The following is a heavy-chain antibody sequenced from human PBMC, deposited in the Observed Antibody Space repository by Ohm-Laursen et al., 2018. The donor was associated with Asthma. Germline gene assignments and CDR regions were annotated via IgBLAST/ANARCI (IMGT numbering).Heavy chain of an antibody. D-gene: IGHD6-19*01. Sequence: SLRLSCAASGYTFSRYSIHWVRQVPGKGLEWVASISTASTFIYYADSVRGRFTTSRNNAKNSLYLQMNSLRAEDTALYYCAKGSIAVAGTFSGYYYGMDVWGQGTTVTVSS. CDR1: GYTFSRYS. J-gene: IGHJ6*02. V-gene: IGHV3-21*04. CDR2: ISTASTFI. CDR3: AKGSIAVAGTFSGYYYGMDV.